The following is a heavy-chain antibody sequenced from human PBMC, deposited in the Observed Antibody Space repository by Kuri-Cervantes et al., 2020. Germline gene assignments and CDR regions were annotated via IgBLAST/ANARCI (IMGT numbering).Heavy chain of an antibody. J-gene: IGHJ4*02. CDR2: ISSDGSNR. Sequence: GGSLRLSCAASGFTFSRYAIHWIRQAPGKGLEWVADISSDGSNRYYADSVKGRFTISRDNSKNTLYLQMNSLRAEDTAVYYCARDASRITGATSDYWGQGTLVTVSS. D-gene: IGHD1-20*01. V-gene: IGHV3-30-3*01. CDR3: ARDASRITGATSDY. CDR1: GFTFSRYA.